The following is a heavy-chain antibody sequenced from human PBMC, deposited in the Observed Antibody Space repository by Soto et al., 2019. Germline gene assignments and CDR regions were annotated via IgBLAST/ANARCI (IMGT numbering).Heavy chain of an antibody. V-gene: IGHV4-4*07. Sequence: PSATLSLTCTVSGASISSYFWTWIRQPAGKGLDWIGRISTSGTTNYNPSLKSRVTMSVDTSKNHFSLNLSSVTAADTAVYYCAREAGPDRWFDRWGQGSLGTVSA. CDR3: AREAGPDRWFDR. CDR1: GASISSYF. J-gene: IGHJ5*02. CDR2: ISTSGTT. D-gene: IGHD6-19*01.